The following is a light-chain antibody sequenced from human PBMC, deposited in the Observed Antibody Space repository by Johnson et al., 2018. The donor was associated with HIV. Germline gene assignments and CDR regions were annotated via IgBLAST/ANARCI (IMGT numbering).Light chain of an antibody. CDR3: GTWDNSLSTGAV. J-gene: IGLJ1*01. CDR1: NSNIGHNY. Sequence: QSVLTQPPSVSAAPGQKVTISCSGSNSNIGHNYVSWYQQLPGTAPKLLIYDNNKRPSGIPDRFSGSKSGTSATLAITGLQTGDEADYYCGTWDNSLSTGAVFGTGTKVTVL. CDR2: DNN. V-gene: IGLV1-51*01.